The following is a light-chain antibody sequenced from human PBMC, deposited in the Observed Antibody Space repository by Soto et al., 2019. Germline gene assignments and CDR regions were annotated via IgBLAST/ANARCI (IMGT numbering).Light chain of an antibody. V-gene: IGKV1-9*01. CDR3: QQLNTYPVT. J-gene: IGKJ4*01. CDR1: QGISRY. CDR2: AAS. Sequence: IQLTQSPSSLSASVGDSVTITCRASQGISRYLSWYQQKPGRAPKLLISAASTLQSGVPARFRGSGSGTDSNLSINRLQPEDFETYYGQQLNTYPVTFGGGTKVDIK.